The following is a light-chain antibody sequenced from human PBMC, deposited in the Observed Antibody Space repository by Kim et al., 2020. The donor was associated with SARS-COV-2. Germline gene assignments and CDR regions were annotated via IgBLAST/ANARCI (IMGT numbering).Light chain of an antibody. J-gene: IGKJ3*01. CDR3: QQGYSHPFT. Sequence: AAVGDGDTTTWRASQSIGTSLNWYQQKPGKAPKLLVYGASGLQGGVPSRFSGSGSGTDFTLTISSLQPEDFATYYCQQGYSHPFTFGPGTKVDIK. V-gene: IGKV1-39*01. CDR1: QSIGTS. CDR2: GAS.